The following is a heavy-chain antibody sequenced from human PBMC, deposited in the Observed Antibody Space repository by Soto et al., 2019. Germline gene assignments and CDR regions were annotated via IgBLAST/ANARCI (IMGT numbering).Heavy chain of an antibody. CDR2: INPNSGGT. Sequence: ASVKVSCKASGGTFSSYAISWVRQAPGQGLEWMGGINPNSGGTNYAQKFQGRVTMTRDTSTSTAYMELSRLRSDDTAVYYCARGGSMGATTPMDVWGQGTTVTVSS. CDR1: GGTFSSYA. D-gene: IGHD1-26*01. V-gene: IGHV1-2*02. CDR3: ARGGSMGATTPMDV. J-gene: IGHJ6*02.